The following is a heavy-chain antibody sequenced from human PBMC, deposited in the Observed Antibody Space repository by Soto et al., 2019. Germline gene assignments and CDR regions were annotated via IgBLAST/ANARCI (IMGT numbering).Heavy chain of an antibody. CDR2: IYYSGST. CDR1: GGSISSGGYY. Sequence: SETLSLTCTVSGGSISSGGYYWSWIRQHPGKGLEWIGYIYYSGSTYYNPSLKSRVTISVDTSKNQFSLKLSSVTAADTAVYYCARAVVVVSNWFAPWGQGTLVTVSS. J-gene: IGHJ5*02. V-gene: IGHV4-31*03. D-gene: IGHD2-15*01. CDR3: ARAVVVVSNWFAP.